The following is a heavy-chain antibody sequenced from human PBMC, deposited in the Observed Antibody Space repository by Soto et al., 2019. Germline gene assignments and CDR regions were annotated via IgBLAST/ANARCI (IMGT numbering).Heavy chain of an antibody. V-gene: IGHV3-23*01. Sequence: EVQLLESGGGLVQPGGSLRLSCAASGFTFSSYGMTWVRQAPGKGLEWVSFSSATGAGTYYADSVKGRFTISRANSKNTLYLQMTSLSADDTAVYYCAKDRRAGGNYGFYSDFWGQGALVIVSS. CDR3: AKDRRAGGNYGFYSDF. CDR2: SSATGAGT. D-gene: IGHD1-7*01. CDR1: GFTFSSYG. J-gene: IGHJ4*02.